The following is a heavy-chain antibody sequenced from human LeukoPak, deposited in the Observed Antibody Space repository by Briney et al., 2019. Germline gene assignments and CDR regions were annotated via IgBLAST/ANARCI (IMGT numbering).Heavy chain of an antibody. CDR2: MNPNSGNT. V-gene: IGHV1-8*01. CDR1: GYTFTSYD. J-gene: IGHJ6*02. CDR3: ARADLLYGMDV. Sequence: ASVKVSCKASGYTFTSYDINWVRQATGRGLEWMGWMNPNSGNTGYAQKFQGRVTMTRNTFISTAYMELSSLRSEDTAVYYCARADLLYGMDVWGQGTTVTVSS.